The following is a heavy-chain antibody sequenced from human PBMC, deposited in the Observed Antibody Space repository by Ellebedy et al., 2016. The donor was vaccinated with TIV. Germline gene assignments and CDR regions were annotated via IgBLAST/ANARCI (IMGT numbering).Heavy chain of an antibody. CDR1: GYTFTGYY. V-gene: IGHV1-2*02. D-gene: IGHD4-17*01. Sequence: ASVKVSXXASGYTFTGYYMHWVRQAPGQGLEWMGWINPNSGGTNNAQKFQGRVTMTRDTSISTAYMELSRLRSDDTAVYYCARSYRGYGDYALHHWGQGTLVTVSS. J-gene: IGHJ5*02. CDR2: INPNSGGT. CDR3: ARSYRGYGDYALHH.